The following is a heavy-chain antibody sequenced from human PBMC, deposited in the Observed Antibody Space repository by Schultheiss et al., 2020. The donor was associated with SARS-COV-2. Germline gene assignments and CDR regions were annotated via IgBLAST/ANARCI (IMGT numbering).Heavy chain of an antibody. V-gene: IGHV3-23*01. J-gene: IGHJ6*02. CDR2: ISGSGGST. CDR1: GFTFSSYA. D-gene: IGHD6-13*01. CDR3: ARVMAAVPNYYHPMDV. Sequence: GGSLRLSCAASGFTFSSYAMSWVRQAPGKGLEWVSAISGSGGSTYYADSVKGRFTISRDNSKNTLYMEMNSLRVEDTALYYCARVMAAVPNYYHPMDVWGQGTTVTVSS.